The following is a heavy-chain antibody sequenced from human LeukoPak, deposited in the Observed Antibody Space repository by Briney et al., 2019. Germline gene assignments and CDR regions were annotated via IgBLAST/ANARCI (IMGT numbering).Heavy chain of an antibody. V-gene: IGHV3-7*01. CDR2: IKQDGSEK. J-gene: IGHJ4*02. CDR3: ARDSKSAWRAYSYGPNPDIFDY. D-gene: IGHD5-18*01. CDR1: GFTFSSYW. Sequence: AGGSLRLSCAASGFTFSSYWMSWVRQAPGKGLEWVANIKQDGSEKYYVDSVKGRFTISRDNAKNSLYLQMNSLRAEDTAVYYCARDSKSAWRAYSYGPNPDIFDYWGQGTLVTVSS.